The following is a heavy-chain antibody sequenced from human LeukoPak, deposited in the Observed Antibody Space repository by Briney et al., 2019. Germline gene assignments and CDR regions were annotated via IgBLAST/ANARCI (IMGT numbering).Heavy chain of an antibody. CDR2: ISYDGSNK. Sequence: GGSLRLSCAASGFXFSSYAMHWVRQAPGKGLEWVAVISYDGSNKYYADSVKGRFTISRDSSKNALYLQMNSLRAEDTAVYYCARDGLGTDMVPKPSDAFDIWGQGTMVTVSS. J-gene: IGHJ3*02. CDR1: GFXFSSYA. V-gene: IGHV3-30-3*01. D-gene: IGHD4/OR15-4a*01. CDR3: ARDGLGTDMVPKPSDAFDI.